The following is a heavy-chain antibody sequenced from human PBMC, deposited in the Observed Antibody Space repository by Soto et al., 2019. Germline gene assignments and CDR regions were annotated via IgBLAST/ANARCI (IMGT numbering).Heavy chain of an antibody. CDR2: VHDSWGS. D-gene: IGHD3-10*01. V-gene: IGHV4-59*08. CDR1: GGSISNYY. J-gene: IGHJ6*02. Sequence: SETLSLTCTVSGGSISNYYWSWFRQTPGKGLEWIGYVHDSWGSNYNPSLKSRVAISLDTSKSQFSLKLTSVTATDTAVYYCARLGFGALHGDVYVWGQETTVTVSS. CDR3: ARLGFGALHGDVYV.